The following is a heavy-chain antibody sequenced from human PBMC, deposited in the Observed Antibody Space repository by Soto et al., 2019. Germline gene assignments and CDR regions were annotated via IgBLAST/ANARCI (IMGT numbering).Heavy chain of an antibody. CDR3: ARGDYLPSHYGMDV. J-gene: IGHJ6*02. Sequence: GESLKISCKGSGYSFTSYWISWVRQMPGKGLEWMGRIDPSDSYTNYSSSFQGHVTISADKSISTAYLQWSSLKASDTAMYYCARGDYLPSHYGMDVWGQGTTVTVSS. CDR1: GYSFTSYW. V-gene: IGHV5-10-1*01. CDR2: IDPSDSYT. D-gene: IGHD3-10*01.